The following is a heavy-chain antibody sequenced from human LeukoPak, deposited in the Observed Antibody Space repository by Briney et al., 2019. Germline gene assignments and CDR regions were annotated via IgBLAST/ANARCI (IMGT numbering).Heavy chain of an antibody. CDR2: ISSSSSTI. CDR1: GFTFSSYS. D-gene: IGHD1-26*01. J-gene: IGHJ4*02. CDR3: AREWATWTFDY. V-gene: IGHV3-48*04. Sequence: GGSLRLSCAASGFTFSSYSMNWVRQAPGKGLEWVSYISSSSSTIYYADSVKGRFTISRDNAKNSLYLQMNSLRAEDTAVYYCAREWATWTFDYWGQGTLVTVSS.